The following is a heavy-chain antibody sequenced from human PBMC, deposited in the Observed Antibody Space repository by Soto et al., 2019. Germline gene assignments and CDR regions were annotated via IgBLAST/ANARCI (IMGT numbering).Heavy chain of an antibody. V-gene: IGHV4-30-4*01. J-gene: IGHJ3*02. CDR3: ARGSWRYCSSTSCYGDDAFDI. D-gene: IGHD2-2*01. Sequence: PSETLSLTCTVSGGSISSGDYYWSWIRQPPGKGLEWIGYIYYSGSTYYNPSLKSRVTISVDTSKNQFSLKLSSVTAADTAVYYCARGSWRYCSSTSCYGDDAFDIWGQGTMVTVSS. CDR2: IYYSGST. CDR1: GGSISSGDYY.